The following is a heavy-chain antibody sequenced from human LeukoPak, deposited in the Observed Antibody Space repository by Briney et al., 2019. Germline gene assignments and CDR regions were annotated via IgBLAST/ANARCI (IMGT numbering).Heavy chain of an antibody. Sequence: GGSLRLSCAASGFTFNRYWMSWVRQAPGKGLEWVANIKQDGSEKYYVDSVKGRFTISRDNAKNTLFLQMNSLRAEDTAVYYCASLQNVPSYYYYYVMDVWGQGTTVTVSS. D-gene: IGHD2/OR15-2a*01. CDR1: GFTFNRYW. J-gene: IGHJ6*02. CDR2: IKQDGSEK. CDR3: ASLQNVPSYYYYYVMDV. V-gene: IGHV3-7*01.